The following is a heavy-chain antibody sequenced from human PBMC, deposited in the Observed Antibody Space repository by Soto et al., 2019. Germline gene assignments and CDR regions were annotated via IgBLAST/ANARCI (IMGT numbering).Heavy chain of an antibody. CDR2: IYYSGST. V-gene: IGHV4-59*01. CDR3: AREGGALYDSSGYYWIDY. Sequence: SEALSLPYTVSGGSISSYRWSWIRQPPGKGLEWIGYIYYSGSTNYNPSLKSRVTISVDTSKNQFSLKLSSVTAADTAVYYCAREGGALYDSSGYYWIDYWGQGTLVTVS. J-gene: IGHJ4*02. CDR1: GGSISSYR. D-gene: IGHD3-22*01.